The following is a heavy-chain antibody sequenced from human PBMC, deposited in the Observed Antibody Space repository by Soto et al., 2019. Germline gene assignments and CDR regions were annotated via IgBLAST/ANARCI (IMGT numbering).Heavy chain of an antibody. CDR2: IDWNSGSI. Sequence: QPGGSLRLSCVASGFRFDDYAMQWVRQTPGKGLEWVAGIDWNSGSIAYVDSVKGRFTISRDNARNSLYLEMKSLRGEDTAVYYRVKSRGSYFVFYGTDVWGQGTTVTVS. J-gene: IGHJ6*02. CDR1: GFRFDDYA. CDR3: VKSRGSYFVFYGTDV. D-gene: IGHD1-26*01. V-gene: IGHV3-9*01.